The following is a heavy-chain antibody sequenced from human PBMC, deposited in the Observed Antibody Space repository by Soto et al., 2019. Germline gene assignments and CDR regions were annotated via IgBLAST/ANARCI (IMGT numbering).Heavy chain of an antibody. Sequence: GGSLRLSCASSGFPFSDYYMSWIRQAPGKGLEWVSYISSSGNTIYYADSVKGRFTISRDNAKNSLYLQMNSLRAEDTAVYYCARDLPPYYYDSSGYYCGSWFDPWGQGTLVTVSS. CDR2: ISSSGNTI. J-gene: IGHJ5*02. CDR3: ARDLPPYYYDSSGYYCGSWFDP. CDR1: GFPFSDYY. V-gene: IGHV3-11*01. D-gene: IGHD3-22*01.